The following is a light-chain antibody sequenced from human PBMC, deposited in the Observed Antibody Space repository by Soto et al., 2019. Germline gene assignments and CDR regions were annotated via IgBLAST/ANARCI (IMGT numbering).Light chain of an antibody. V-gene: IGKV3-11*01. J-gene: IGKJ5*01. CDR3: QQRNNWSIT. CDR1: QSVSSY. CDR2: DAS. Sequence: SVLAKYSVILSLSPGERATLSCRASQSVSSYLAWYQQKPGQAPRLLIYDASNRATGIPARFSGSGSGTDFTLTISSLEPEDFAVYYCQQRNNWSITFGQGARLEIK.